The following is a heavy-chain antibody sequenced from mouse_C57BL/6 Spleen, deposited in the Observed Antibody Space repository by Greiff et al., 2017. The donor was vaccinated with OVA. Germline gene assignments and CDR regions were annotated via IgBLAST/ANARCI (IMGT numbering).Heavy chain of an antibody. J-gene: IGHJ3*01. CDR1: GYSFTDYN. V-gene: IGHV1-39*01. CDR2: INPNDGTT. CDR3: ASGFYYGNVAWFAY. Sequence: EVQLQQSGPELVKPGASVKISCKASGYSFTDYNMNWVKQSNGKSLEWIGVINPNDGTTNYNQKFKGKATLTVDKSSSTAYMQLNSLTSEDSAVYCGASGFYYGNVAWFAYWGQGTLVTVSA. D-gene: IGHD2-1*01.